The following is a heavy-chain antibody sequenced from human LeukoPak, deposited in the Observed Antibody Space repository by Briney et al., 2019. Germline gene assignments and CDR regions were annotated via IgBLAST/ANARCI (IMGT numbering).Heavy chain of an antibody. CDR2: ISYGGSNK. D-gene: IGHD2-15*01. Sequence: GGSLRLSCAASGFTFSSYAMHWVRQAPGKGLEWVAFISYGGSNKYYADSVKGRFTISRDNSKNTLYLQMNSLRAEDTAVYYCAREADCSGGSCYSGFDYWGQGILVIVSS. V-gene: IGHV3-30-3*01. J-gene: IGHJ4*02. CDR3: AREADCSGGSCYSGFDY. CDR1: GFTFSSYA.